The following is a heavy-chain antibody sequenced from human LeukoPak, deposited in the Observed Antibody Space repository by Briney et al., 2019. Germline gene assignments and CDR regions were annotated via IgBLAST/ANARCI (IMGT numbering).Heavy chain of an antibody. J-gene: IGHJ4*02. Sequence: HPGGSLRLSCAASGFTFSSYAMSWVRQAPGKGLQWVSSINGGGSNTYYADSVKGRFTISRDNSKNTLYLQMNSLRAEDTAVYYRAKREGDYWGQGTLVTVSS. CDR2: INGGGSNT. CDR3: AKREGDY. CDR1: GFTFSSYA. V-gene: IGHV3-23*01.